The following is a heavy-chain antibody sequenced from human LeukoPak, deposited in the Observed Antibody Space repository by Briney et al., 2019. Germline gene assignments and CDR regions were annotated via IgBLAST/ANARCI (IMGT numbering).Heavy chain of an antibody. CDR3: ARVMGYSGYEFDY. D-gene: IGHD5-12*01. CDR1: GGSISSYY. CDR2: MYDTGST. J-gene: IGHJ4*02. Sequence: SETLSLTCTVSGGSISSYYWSWIRQPPGKGLEWIGYMYDTGSTNYNPSLKSRVTISVDTSKKQFFLGLTSVTAADTAVYYCARVMGYSGYEFDYWGPGTLVTVSS. V-gene: IGHV4-59*01.